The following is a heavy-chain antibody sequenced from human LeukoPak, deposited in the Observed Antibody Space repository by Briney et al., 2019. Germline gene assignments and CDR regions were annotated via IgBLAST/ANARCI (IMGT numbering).Heavy chain of an antibody. V-gene: IGHV3-33*01. Sequence: GGSLRLSCAASGFTFSNYGFHWVRQAPGKGLEWVAVIWSDGSYKYYADSVKGRFTISRDDSKNTLYLQMNSLRAEDTAVYYCARDFSLQLFDYWGQGTLVTVFS. D-gene: IGHD5-24*01. CDR3: ARDFSLQLFDY. J-gene: IGHJ4*02. CDR2: IWSDGSYK. CDR1: GFTFSNYG.